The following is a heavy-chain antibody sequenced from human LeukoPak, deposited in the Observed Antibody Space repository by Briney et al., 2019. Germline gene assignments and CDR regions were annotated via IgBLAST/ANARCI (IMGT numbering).Heavy chain of an antibody. J-gene: IGHJ4*02. D-gene: IGHD6-19*01. CDR1: GYTFTSYY. CDR3: ARAKSLYSSGFDY. V-gene: IGHV1-46*01. CDR2: IDPSGGST. Sequence: ASVKVSCKASGYTFTSYYMHWVRQAPGQGPEWMGIIDPSGGSTSYAQKFQGRVTMTRDTSTSTVYMEVSSLISEDTAVYYCARAKSLYSSGFDYWGQGTLDTVSS.